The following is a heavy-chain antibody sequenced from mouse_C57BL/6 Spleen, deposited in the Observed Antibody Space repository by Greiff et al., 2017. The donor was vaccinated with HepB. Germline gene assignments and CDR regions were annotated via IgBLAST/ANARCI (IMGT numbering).Heavy chain of an antibody. Sequence: VQLQESGAELVKPGASVKISCKASGYAFSSYWMNWVKQRPGKGLEWIGQIYPGDGDTNYNGKFKGKATLTADKSSSTAYMQHSSLTSEDAAVYFCARRDCGCCFDYWGQGTTLTVSS. CDR1: GYAFSSYW. V-gene: IGHV1-80*01. CDR3: ARRDCGCCFDY. J-gene: IGHJ2*01. CDR2: IYPGDGDT.